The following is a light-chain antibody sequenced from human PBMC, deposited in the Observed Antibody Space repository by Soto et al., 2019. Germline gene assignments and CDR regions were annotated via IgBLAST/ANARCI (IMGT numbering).Light chain of an antibody. CDR3: QQYNSYWT. CDR1: QSISTW. V-gene: IGKV1-5*01. J-gene: IGKJ1*01. CDR2: DAS. Sequence: DIQMTQSPSTLSASLGDRVTITCRASQSISTWLAWYQQKPGKAPKLLIYDASSLESGVPSRFSGSGSGTEFTLTISSLQPDDFATYYCQQYNSYWTFGQGTKADIK.